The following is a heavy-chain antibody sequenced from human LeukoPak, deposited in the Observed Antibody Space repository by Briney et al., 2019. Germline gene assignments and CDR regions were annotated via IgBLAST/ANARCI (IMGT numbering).Heavy chain of an antibody. CDR2: ISGRGGST. Sequence: GGSLRLSCTVSGFTFSSYAMNWVRQAPGKGLEWGSAISGRGGSTYYADSVKGRFTISRDNSRNTLYLQMNSLRAEDTAVYYCAKDHIQGLEYFDWAIDYWGQGTLVTVSS. V-gene: IGHV3-23*01. J-gene: IGHJ4*02. CDR1: GFTFSSYA. D-gene: IGHD3-9*01. CDR3: AKDHIQGLEYFDWAIDY.